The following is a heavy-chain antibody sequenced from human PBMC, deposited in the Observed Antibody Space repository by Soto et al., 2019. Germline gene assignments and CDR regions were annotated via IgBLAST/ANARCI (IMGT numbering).Heavy chain of an antibody. CDR1: GGTFSSYT. Sequence: GASVKVSCKASGGTFSSYTISWVRQAPGQGLEWMGMIIPIFDIANYAQKFQGRVTITADKSTSTAYMELSSLRSEDTAVYYCARVVGATTSLDYWGQGTLVTVSS. J-gene: IGHJ4*02. V-gene: IGHV1-69*02. CDR2: IIPIFDIA. D-gene: IGHD1-26*01. CDR3: ARVVGATTSLDY.